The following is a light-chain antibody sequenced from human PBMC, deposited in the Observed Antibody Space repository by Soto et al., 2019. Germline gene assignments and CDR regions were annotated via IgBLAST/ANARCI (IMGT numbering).Light chain of an antibody. V-gene: IGLV2-14*03. CDR3: SSYTSSSTLSTYV. CDR2: DVS. J-gene: IGLJ1*01. CDR1: NSDVGGYNY. Sequence: QSVLTQPASVSGSPGQSITISCTGNNSDVGGYNYVSWYQHHPGKAPKLMIYDVSNRPSGVSNRFSGSKSGNTASLIIFGFQAEDEADYYCSSYTSSSTLSTYVFGTGTKVT.